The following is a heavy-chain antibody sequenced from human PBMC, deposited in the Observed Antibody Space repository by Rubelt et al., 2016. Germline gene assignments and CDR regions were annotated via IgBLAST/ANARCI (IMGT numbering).Heavy chain of an antibody. D-gene: IGHD1-26*01. Sequence: AMSWVRQAPGKGLEWVSAISGSGGSTYYADSVKGRFTISRDNSKNTLYLQMNSLRAEDTAVYYCARDSRGVGAELDYWGQGTLVTVSS. CDR1: A. CDR3: ARDSRGVGAELDY. J-gene: IGHJ4*02. V-gene: IGHV3-23*01. CDR2: ISGSGGST.